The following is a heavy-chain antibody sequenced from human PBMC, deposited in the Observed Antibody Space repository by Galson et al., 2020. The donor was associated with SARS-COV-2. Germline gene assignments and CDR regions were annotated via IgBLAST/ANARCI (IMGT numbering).Heavy chain of an antibody. Sequence: GGSLRLSCAASGFTFSSYDMHWVRQATGKGLEWVSAIGTAGDPYYPGSVKGRFTISRENAKNSLYLQMNSLRAGDTAVYYCARGGGEMATKRRGLKNWYFDLWGRGTLVTVSS. CDR3: ARGGGEMATKRRGLKNWYFDL. J-gene: IGHJ2*01. V-gene: IGHV3-13*05. CDR1: GFTFSSYD. D-gene: IGHD5-12*01. CDR2: IGTAGDP.